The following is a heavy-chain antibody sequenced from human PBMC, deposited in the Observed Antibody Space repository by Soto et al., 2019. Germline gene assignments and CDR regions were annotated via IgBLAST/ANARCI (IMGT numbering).Heavy chain of an antibody. V-gene: IGHV1-3*01. CDR3: ARGEWELQGGAFDI. CDR2: INAGNGNT. J-gene: IGHJ3*02. D-gene: IGHD1-26*01. Sequence: ASVKVSCKASGYTFTSYAMHWVRQAPGQRLEWMGWINAGNGNTKYSQKFQGRVTITRDTSASTAYMERSSLRSEDTAVYYCARGEWELQGGAFDIWGQGTMVTVSS. CDR1: GYTFTSYA.